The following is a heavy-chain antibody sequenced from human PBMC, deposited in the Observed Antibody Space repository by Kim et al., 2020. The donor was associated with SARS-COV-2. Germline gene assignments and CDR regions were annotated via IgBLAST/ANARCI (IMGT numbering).Heavy chain of an antibody. J-gene: IGHJ5*02. CDR2: HSGNT. D-gene: IGHD3-3*01. CDR3: ARGTIFEP. Sequence: HSGNTNDHPSLKGRVTISIATSKNQFSLNVSSVTAADTAVYYCARGTIFEPWGQGTLVTVSS. V-gene: IGHV4-34*01.